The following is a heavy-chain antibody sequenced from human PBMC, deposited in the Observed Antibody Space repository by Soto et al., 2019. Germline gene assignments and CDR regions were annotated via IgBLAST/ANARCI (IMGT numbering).Heavy chain of an antibody. D-gene: IGHD3-10*01. CDR1: GFSFSSYA. J-gene: IGHJ6*02. CDR2: MTAGGGST. V-gene: IGHV3-23*01. CDR3: AKDCYGSGTDYFYGMDV. Sequence: HPGGSLRLSCAASGFSFSSYAMSWVRQAPGKGPEWVSSMTAGGGSTYHADSVKGRFTISRDNSKNTLYLQMNSLRAEDTAVYYCAKDCYGSGTDYFYGMDVRGQGTTVTVSS.